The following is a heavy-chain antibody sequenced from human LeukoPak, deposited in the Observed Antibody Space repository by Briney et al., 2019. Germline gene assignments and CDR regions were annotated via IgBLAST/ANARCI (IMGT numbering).Heavy chain of an antibody. CDR1: GGSISSSSYY. CDR2: IYYSGST. V-gene: IGHV4-39*01. D-gene: IGHD1-14*01. CDR3: ARAVWPQGLYYFDY. J-gene: IGHJ4*02. Sequence: PSETLSLTCTVSGGSISSSSYYWGWIRQPPGKGLEWIGSIYYSGSTYYNPSLKSRVTISVDTSKNQFSLKLSSVTAADTAVYYCARAVWPQGLYYFDYWGQGTLVTVSS.